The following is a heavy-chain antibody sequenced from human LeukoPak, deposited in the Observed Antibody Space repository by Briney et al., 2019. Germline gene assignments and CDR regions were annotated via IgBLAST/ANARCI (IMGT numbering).Heavy chain of an antibody. Sequence: HPGGSLRLSCAASGFTFDDYAMHWVRQAPGKGLEWVSGISWNSGSIGYADSVKGRFTISRDNAKNSLYLQMNSLRAEDTALYYCAKDIKSIGGPFDYWGQGTLVTVSS. CDR3: AKDIKSIGGPFDY. CDR2: ISWNSGSI. CDR1: GFTFDDYA. J-gene: IGHJ4*02. V-gene: IGHV3-9*01. D-gene: IGHD2/OR15-2a*01.